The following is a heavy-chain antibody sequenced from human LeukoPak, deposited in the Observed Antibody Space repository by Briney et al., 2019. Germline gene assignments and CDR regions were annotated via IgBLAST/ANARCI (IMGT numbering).Heavy chain of an antibody. Sequence: GGSLRLSCAASGFTFDDYGMSWVRQAPGKGLERVSGINWNGGSTGYADSVKGRFTISRDNAKNSLYLQMNSLRAEDTALYYCARSIAAPLGYYYYYMDVWGKGTTVTVSS. CDR2: INWNGGST. CDR3: ARSIAAPLGYYYYYMDV. CDR1: GFTFDDYG. J-gene: IGHJ6*03. D-gene: IGHD6-6*01. V-gene: IGHV3-20*04.